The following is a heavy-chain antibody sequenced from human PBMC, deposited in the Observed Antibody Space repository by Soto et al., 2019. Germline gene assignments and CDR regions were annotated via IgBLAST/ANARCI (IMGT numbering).Heavy chain of an antibody. CDR1: GGSISSGGYY. D-gene: IGHD4-17*01. CDR3: AREHGYYYYGMDV. Sequence: SETLSLTCTVSGGSISSGGYYWSWIRQHPGKGLEWIGYIYYSGSTYYNPSLKSRVTISVDTSKNQFSLKLSSVTAADTAVYYCAREHGYYYYGMDVWGQGTTVTVSS. CDR2: IYYSGST. J-gene: IGHJ6*02. V-gene: IGHV4-31*03.